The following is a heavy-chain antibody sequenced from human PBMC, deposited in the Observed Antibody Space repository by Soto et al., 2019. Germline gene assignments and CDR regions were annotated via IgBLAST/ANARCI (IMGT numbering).Heavy chain of an antibody. V-gene: IGHV1-8*01. CDR1: GYTFTSYD. J-gene: IGHJ4*02. D-gene: IGHD3-3*01. Sequence: GASVKVSCKASGYTFTSYDINWVRQATGQGLEWMGWMNPNSGNTGYAQKFQGRVTMTRNTSISTAYMELSSLRSEDTAVYYCARGLSPSGYYDFWSGYLVFDYWGQGTLVTVSS. CDR2: MNPNSGNT. CDR3: ARGLSPSGYYDFWSGYLVFDY.